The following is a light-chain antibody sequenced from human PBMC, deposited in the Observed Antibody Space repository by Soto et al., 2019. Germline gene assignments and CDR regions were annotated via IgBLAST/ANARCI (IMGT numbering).Light chain of an antibody. Sequence: EIVLTQSPGTLSLSPGERATLSCGASQSVSGNFLAWYQHKPGQAPRLLIYGASNRATDIPGRFSGSGSGTDFTLTISRLEPEDFAVYYCQQYGSSPRTFGQGTKVEIK. V-gene: IGKV3-20*01. CDR2: GAS. CDR3: QQYGSSPRT. J-gene: IGKJ1*01. CDR1: QSVSGNF.